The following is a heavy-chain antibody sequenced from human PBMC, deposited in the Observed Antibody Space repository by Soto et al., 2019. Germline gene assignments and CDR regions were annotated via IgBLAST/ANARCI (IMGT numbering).Heavy chain of an antibody. CDR3: AKDSDYDRTFDY. V-gene: IGHV3-30*18. CDR2: ISYDGSNK. CDR1: GFTFSSYG. Sequence: SLRLSCAASGFTFSSYGMHWVRQAPGKGLEWVAVISYDGSNKYYADSVKGRFTISRDNSKNTLYLQMNSLRAEDTAVYYCAKDSDYDRTFDYWGQGTLVTVSS. D-gene: IGHD3-22*01. J-gene: IGHJ4*02.